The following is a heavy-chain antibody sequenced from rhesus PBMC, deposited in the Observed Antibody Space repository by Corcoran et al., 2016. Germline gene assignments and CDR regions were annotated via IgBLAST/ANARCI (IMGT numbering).Heavy chain of an antibody. Sequence: EVHLVQSGAEVKKPGASVKISCKASGYTFTDSYLHWVRQAPGKGLEWKGRVEPEDGEAKHAQKFQDRVTITPDTSTDTAYMELSSLRSEDTAVYYCATGKSYSNYVFDYWGQGVLVTVSS. D-gene: IGHD4-23*01. J-gene: IGHJ4*01. CDR1: GYTFTDSY. V-gene: IGHV1-111*02. CDR2: VEPEDGEA. CDR3: ATGKSYSNYVFDY.